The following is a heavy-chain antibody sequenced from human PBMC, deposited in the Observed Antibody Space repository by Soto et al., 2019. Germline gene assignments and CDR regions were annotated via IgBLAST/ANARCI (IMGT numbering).Heavy chain of an antibody. CDR1: GGSVSSFH. D-gene: IGHD1-26*01. V-gene: IGHV4-59*02. J-gene: IGHJ4*02. CDR3: ARSYSGTFYGYDI. CDR2: VFYTGNT. Sequence: TVSGGSVSSFHWSWIRQSPGKGLEWIGYVFYTGNTKYNPALKRRVTISVDTSKKQFSLKLSSVSAADTGLYYCARSYSGTFYGYDIWGQGILVTVSS.